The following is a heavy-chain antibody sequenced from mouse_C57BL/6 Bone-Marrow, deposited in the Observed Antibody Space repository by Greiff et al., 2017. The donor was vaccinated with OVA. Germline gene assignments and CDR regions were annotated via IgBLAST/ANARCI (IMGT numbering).Heavy chain of an antibody. D-gene: IGHD2-1*01. CDR2: IYPRSGNT. V-gene: IGHV1-81*01. Sequence: VHLVESGAELARPGASVKLSCKASGYTFTSYGISWVKQRTGQGLEWIGEIYPRSGNTYYNEKIKGKATLTADKSSSTAYMELRSLTSEDSAVYFCAWGGNWWFAYWGQGTLVTVSA. CDR3: AWGGNWWFAY. J-gene: IGHJ3*01. CDR1: GYTFTSYG.